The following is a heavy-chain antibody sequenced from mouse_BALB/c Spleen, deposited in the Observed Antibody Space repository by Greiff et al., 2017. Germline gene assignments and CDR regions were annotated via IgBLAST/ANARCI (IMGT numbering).Heavy chain of an antibody. CDR3: ARDDDYAEGFAY. D-gene: IGHD2-4*01. CDR2: ISYDGSN. Sequence: EVKLMESGPGLVKPSQSLSLTCSVTGYSITSGYYWNWIRQFPGNQLEWMGYISYDGSNNYNPSLKNRISITRDTSKNQFFLKLNSVTTEDTATYYCARDDDYAEGFAYWGQGTLVTVSA. V-gene: IGHV3-6*02. J-gene: IGHJ3*01. CDR1: GYSITSGYY.